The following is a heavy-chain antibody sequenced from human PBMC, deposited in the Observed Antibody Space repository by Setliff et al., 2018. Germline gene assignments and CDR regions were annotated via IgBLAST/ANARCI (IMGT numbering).Heavy chain of an antibody. V-gene: IGHV4-30-4*08. Sequence: SETLSLTCAVSGYSISSGYYWSWIRQPPGKGLEWIGYSYYSGSTYYNPSLKSRVTISVDTSKNQFSLKLSSVTAADTAVYYCARVGYYDSSGYSFAFDIWGQGTMVTVSS. CDR2: SYYSGST. CDR1: GYSISSGYY. CDR3: ARVGYYDSSGYSFAFDI. D-gene: IGHD3-22*01. J-gene: IGHJ3*02.